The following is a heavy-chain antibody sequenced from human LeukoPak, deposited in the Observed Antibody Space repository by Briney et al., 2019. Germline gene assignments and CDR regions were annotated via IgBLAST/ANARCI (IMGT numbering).Heavy chain of an antibody. J-gene: IGHJ4*02. V-gene: IGHV3-74*03. D-gene: IGHD3-22*01. Sequence: TGGSLRLSCAAPGFTFNNYWMHWVRQAPGKGLVWVSRIKSDGSSTTYADSVKGRFTISRDNAKNTLYLQMNSLRAEDTAVYYCTRGYYYDSSGPNIPFDYWGQGTLVTVSS. CDR1: GFTFNNYW. CDR3: TRGYYYDSSGPNIPFDY. CDR2: IKSDGSST.